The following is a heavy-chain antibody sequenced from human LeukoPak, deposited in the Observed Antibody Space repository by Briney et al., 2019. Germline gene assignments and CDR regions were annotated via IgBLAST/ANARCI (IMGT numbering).Heavy chain of an antibody. CDR3: ARDRIGYMDV. V-gene: IGHV3-53*01. CDR2: IYSGGTT. Sequence: GESLKISCAASGFTLSANYMSWVRQAPGKGLEWVSVIYSGGTTVYADSVKSRFTISRDTSKNTLSLQMNSLRVEDTAIYYCARDRIGYMDVWGKGTSVIVSS. J-gene: IGHJ6*03. D-gene: IGHD3-10*01. CDR1: GFTLSANY.